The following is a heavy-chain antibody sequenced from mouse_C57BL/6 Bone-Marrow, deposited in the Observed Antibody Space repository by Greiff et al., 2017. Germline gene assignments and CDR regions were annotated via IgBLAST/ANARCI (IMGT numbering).Heavy chain of an antibody. CDR2: IYPGSGST. Sequence: QVQLKQPGAELVKPGASVKMSCKASGYTFTSYWITWVKQRPGQGLEWIGDIYPGSGSTNYNEKFKSKATLTVDTSSSTAYMQLSSLTSEDSAVYYCARRGREGYYDAMDYWGQGTSVTVSS. J-gene: IGHJ4*01. V-gene: IGHV1-55*01. D-gene: IGHD2-3*01. CDR3: ARRGREGYYDAMDY. CDR1: GYTFTSYW.